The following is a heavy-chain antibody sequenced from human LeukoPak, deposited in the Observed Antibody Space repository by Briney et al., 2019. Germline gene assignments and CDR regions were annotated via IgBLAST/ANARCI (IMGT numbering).Heavy chain of an antibody. J-gene: IGHJ4*02. D-gene: IGHD3-22*01. Sequence: GGSLRLSCAASGFTFSSYAMHWVRQAPGKGLEWVALISYDESSEYCADSVKGRFTISRDNSKNTVYLQMNSLTTEDTAVYYCAKDRHYQSNVLDYWGQGTLVTVSS. V-gene: IGHV3-30*04. CDR1: GFTFSSYA. CDR2: ISYDESSE. CDR3: AKDRHYQSNVLDY.